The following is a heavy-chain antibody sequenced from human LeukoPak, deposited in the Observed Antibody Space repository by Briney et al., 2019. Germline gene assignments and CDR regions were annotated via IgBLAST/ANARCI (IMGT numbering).Heavy chain of an antibody. J-gene: IGHJ3*02. Sequence: GGSLRLSCAASGFTFSSYWMSWVRQAPGKGLEWVANIKQDGSEKYYVDSVKGRFTISRDNAKKSLYLQMNSLRAEDTAVYYCAGEYCSGGSCYSSLDAFDIWGQGTMVTVSS. CDR3: AGEYCSGGSCYSSLDAFDI. CDR2: IKQDGSEK. CDR1: GFTFSSYW. D-gene: IGHD2-15*01. V-gene: IGHV3-7*01.